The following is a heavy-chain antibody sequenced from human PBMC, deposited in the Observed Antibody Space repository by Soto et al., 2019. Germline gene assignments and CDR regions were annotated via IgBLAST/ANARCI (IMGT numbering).Heavy chain of an antibody. Sequence: PGESLKISCNGSGYSFTSYWIGWVRQMPGKGLEWMGIIYPGDSDTRYSPSFQGQVTISADKSISTAYLQWSSLKASDTAMYYCARLALGGYDFWSGYYTDGSNNWFDPWGQGTLVTVSS. V-gene: IGHV5-51*01. J-gene: IGHJ5*02. CDR1: GYSFTSYW. CDR3: ARLALGGYDFWSGYYTDGSNNWFDP. CDR2: IYPGDSDT. D-gene: IGHD3-3*01.